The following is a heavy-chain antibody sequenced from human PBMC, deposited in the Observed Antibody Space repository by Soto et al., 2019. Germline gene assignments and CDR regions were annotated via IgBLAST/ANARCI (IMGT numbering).Heavy chain of an antibody. CDR3: ARDTRYSSGWYWDYFDY. CDR2: ISAYNGNT. D-gene: IGHD6-19*01. J-gene: IGHJ4*02. V-gene: IGHV1-18*01. Sequence: ASVKVSCKASGYTFTSYGISWVRQAPGQGLEWMGWISAYNGNTNYAQKLQGRVTMTTDTSTSTAYMELRSLRSDDTAVYYCARDTRYSSGWYWDYFDYWGQGTLVTVSS. CDR1: GYTFTSYG.